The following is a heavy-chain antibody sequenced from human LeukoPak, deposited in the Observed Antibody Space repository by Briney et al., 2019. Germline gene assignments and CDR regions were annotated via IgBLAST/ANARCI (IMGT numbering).Heavy chain of an antibody. CDR1: GGSISSYY. CDR3: ARGPGAYYYYYYMDV. Sequence: SETLSLTCTVSGGSISSYYWSWIRQPAGKGLEWIGRIYTSGSTNYSPSLKSRVTMSVDTSKNQFSLKLSSVTAADTAVYYCARGPGAYYYYYYMDVWGKGTTVTVSS. J-gene: IGHJ6*03. CDR2: IYTSGST. D-gene: IGHD3-10*01. V-gene: IGHV4-4*07.